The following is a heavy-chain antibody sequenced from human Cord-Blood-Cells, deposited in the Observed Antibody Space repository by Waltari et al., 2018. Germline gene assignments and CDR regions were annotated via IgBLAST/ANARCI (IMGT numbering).Heavy chain of an antibody. CDR1: GYTFTGYY. J-gene: IGHJ1*01. D-gene: IGHD6-13*01. CDR2: INPNSGGT. V-gene: IGHV1-2*02. Sequence: QVQLVQSGAEVKKPGASVKVSCKASGYTFTGYYMHWVRQAPGQGLEWMGWINPNSGGTNYAQKCQGRVTMTRDTSISTAYMELSRLRSDDTAVYYCARIAAAGAEYFQHWGQGTLVTVSS. CDR3: ARIAAAGAEYFQH.